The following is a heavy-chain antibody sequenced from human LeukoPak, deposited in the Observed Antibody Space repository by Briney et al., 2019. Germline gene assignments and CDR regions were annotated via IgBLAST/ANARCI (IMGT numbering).Heavy chain of an antibody. Sequence: GGSLRLSCAASGFTFSDYYMSWIRQAPGKGLEWVSYISTSGSSKDYADSVKGRFTTSRDNAKDSLYLQMNGLRAEDTAVYYCARHLRAHSSSLFFDYWGQGTLVTVSS. V-gene: IGHV3-11*01. J-gene: IGHJ4*02. CDR1: GFTFSDYY. CDR2: ISTSGSSK. CDR3: ARHLRAHSSSLFFDY. D-gene: IGHD6-13*01.